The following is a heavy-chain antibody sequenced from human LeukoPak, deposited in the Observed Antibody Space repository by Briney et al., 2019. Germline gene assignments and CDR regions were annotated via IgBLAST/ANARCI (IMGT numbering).Heavy chain of an antibody. D-gene: IGHD3-9*01. V-gene: IGHV3-30*02. Sequence: GGSLRLSCAASGFAFSSYGMHWVRQAPGKGLEWVAYIHYDSSTEDYADSVKGRFTISRDNSKNTLFLQMNNLRAEDTAVYYCARGYLTVDYWGQGTLVTVSS. CDR1: GFAFSSYG. J-gene: IGHJ4*02. CDR3: ARGYLTVDY. CDR2: IHYDSSTE.